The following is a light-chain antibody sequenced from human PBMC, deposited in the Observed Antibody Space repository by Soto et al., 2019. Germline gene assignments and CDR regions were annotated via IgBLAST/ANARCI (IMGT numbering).Light chain of an antibody. Sequence: AIQLTQSPSSLSASVGDRVTITCRASQGISSALAWYHQKPGKAPKLLIYDDSSLESGVPSRFSGSGSGTXXXXTIXXXXXEDFXXYXCQQFNSYPLTFGGGTKVEIK. CDR3: QQFNSYPLT. J-gene: IGKJ4*01. CDR1: QGISSA. V-gene: IGKV1-13*02. CDR2: DDS.